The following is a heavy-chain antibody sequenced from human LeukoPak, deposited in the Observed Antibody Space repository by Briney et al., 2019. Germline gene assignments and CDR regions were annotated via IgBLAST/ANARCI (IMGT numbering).Heavy chain of an antibody. J-gene: IGHJ4*02. V-gene: IGHV1-2*02. CDR2: INPNSGGT. CDR1: GYTFTGYY. CDR3: ARVMFPPRYDILTGYYSHLDY. D-gene: IGHD3-9*01. Sequence: ASVKVSCKASGYTFTGYYMLWVRQAPGQGLEWMGWINPNSGGTNYAQKFQGRVTMTRDTSISTAYMELSRLRSDDTAVYYCARVMFPPRYDILTGYYSHLDYWGQGTLVTVSS.